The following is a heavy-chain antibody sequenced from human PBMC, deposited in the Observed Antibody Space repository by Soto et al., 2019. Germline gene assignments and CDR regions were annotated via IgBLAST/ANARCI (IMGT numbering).Heavy chain of an antibody. CDR1: GYDFTTYW. V-gene: IGHV5-51*07. D-gene: IGHD1-26*01. J-gene: IGHJ3*02. CDR3: ARRGGYSGIFDAFDI. Sequence: PGESLKISCKGSGYDFTTYWIGWVHQMPGKGLEWMGIIYPGDSDTRYSPSFQGQVTISADKSISTAYLQWSSLKASDTAMYYCARRGGYSGIFDAFDIWGQGTMVTVSS. CDR2: IYPGDSDT.